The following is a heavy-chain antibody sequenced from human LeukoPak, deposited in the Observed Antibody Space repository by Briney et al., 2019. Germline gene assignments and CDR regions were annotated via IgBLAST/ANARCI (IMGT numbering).Heavy chain of an antibody. CDR2: IIPILGIA. J-gene: IGHJ4*02. V-gene: IGHV1-69*04. D-gene: IGHD5-18*01. CDR3: ARDRWRQDSYGYVDY. Sequence: SVKVSCKASGGTFSSYAISWVRQAPGQGLEWMGRIIPILGIANYAQKFQGRVTITADESTSTAYMELSSLRSEDTAVYYCARDRWRQDSYGYVDYWGQGTLVTVSS. CDR1: GGTFSSYA.